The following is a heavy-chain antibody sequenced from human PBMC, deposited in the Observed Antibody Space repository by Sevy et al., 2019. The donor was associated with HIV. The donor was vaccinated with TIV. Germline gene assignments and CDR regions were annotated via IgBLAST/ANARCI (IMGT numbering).Heavy chain of an antibody. CDR2: IYYSGST. Sequence: SETLSLTCTVSGGSISSGGYYWSWIRQHPGKGLEWIGYIYYSGSTYDNPSLKSRVTISLDTSKNQFSLKLSSVTAADTAVYYCARDWGGGRYYRDAFDIWGHGTMVTVSS. CDR3: ARDWGGGRYYRDAFDI. CDR1: GGSISSGGYY. V-gene: IGHV4-31*03. J-gene: IGHJ3*02. D-gene: IGHD3-22*01.